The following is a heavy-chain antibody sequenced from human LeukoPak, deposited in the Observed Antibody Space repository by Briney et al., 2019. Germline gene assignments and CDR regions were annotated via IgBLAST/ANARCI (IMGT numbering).Heavy chain of an antibody. CDR2: IYYSGST. CDR1: GGSISSSSYY. D-gene: IGHD4-17*01. Sequence: SETLSLTCTVSGGSISSSSYYWGWIRQPPGKGLEWLGRIYYSGSTNYNPSLKSRVTILVDTSKNQFSLKLSSVTAADTAVYYCARGHSPVTTKVSYFQHWGQGTLVTVSS. CDR3: ARGHSPVTTKVSYFQH. J-gene: IGHJ1*01. V-gene: IGHV4-39*07.